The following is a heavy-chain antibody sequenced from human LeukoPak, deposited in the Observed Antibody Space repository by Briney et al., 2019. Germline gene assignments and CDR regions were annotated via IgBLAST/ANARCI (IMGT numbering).Heavy chain of an antibody. Sequence: GGSLRLSCAASGFTFSSYEMNWVRQAPGKGLEWVSYISSSGSTIYYADSVKGRFTISRDNSKNTLYLQMNSLRAEDTAVYYCAKEYSGSFSPFPSYFDYWGQGTLVTVSS. D-gene: IGHD1-26*01. J-gene: IGHJ4*02. CDR1: GFTFSSYE. V-gene: IGHV3-48*03. CDR2: ISSSGSTI. CDR3: AKEYSGSFSPFPSYFDY.